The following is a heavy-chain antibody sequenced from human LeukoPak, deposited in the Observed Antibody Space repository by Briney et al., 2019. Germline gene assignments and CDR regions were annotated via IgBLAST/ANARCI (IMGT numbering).Heavy chain of an antibody. Sequence: GASVKLSCKASGYTFTGYNMAWGRQAPGQGLGWMGCINPNGGGTNYAQKFQGRVTMTRDTSISTAYMELSRLRSDDTAVYYCARGVSGRITIFGVVRGGIDYWGQGTLVTVSS. CDR1: GYTFTGYN. CDR3: ARGVSGRITIFGVVRGGIDY. J-gene: IGHJ4*02. V-gene: IGHV1-2*02. D-gene: IGHD3-3*01. CDR2: INPNGGGT.